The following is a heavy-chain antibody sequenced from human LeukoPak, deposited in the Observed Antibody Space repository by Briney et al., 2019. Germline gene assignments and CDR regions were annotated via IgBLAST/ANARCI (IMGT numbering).Heavy chain of an antibody. D-gene: IGHD5-12*01. CDR1: GGSISSYY. CDR3: ARVLGRPPVVATIDY. V-gene: IGHV4-59*13. J-gene: IGHJ4*02. CDR2: IYYSGST. Sequence: SETLSLTCTVSGGSISSYYWGSIRQPPAKGLEWIGYIYYSGSTNYNPSLKSRVTISVDTSKNQFSLKLSPVTAADTAVYYCARVLGRPPVVATIDYWGQGTLVTVSS.